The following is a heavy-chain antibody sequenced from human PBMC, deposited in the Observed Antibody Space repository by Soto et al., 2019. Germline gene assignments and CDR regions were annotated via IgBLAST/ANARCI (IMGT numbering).Heavy chain of an antibody. Sequence: QVQLVESGGGVVQPGRSLRLSCAASGFTFSSYGMHWVRQAPGKGLEWVAVIWYDGSNKYYADSVKGRFTISRDNSKNALYLQMNGRRAEDTAVYYCARDMYPSGSHLSEIGYWGQGTLVTVSS. J-gene: IGHJ4*02. CDR3: ARDMYPSGSHLSEIGY. CDR2: IWYDGSNK. V-gene: IGHV3-33*01. D-gene: IGHD1-26*01. CDR1: GFTFSSYG.